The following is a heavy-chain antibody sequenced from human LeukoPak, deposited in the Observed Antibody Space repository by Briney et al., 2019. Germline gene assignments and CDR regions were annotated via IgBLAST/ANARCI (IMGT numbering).Heavy chain of an antibody. Sequence: PGGSLRLSCAAPGFTVSSNYMSWVRQAPGKGLEWVSVIYSGGSTYYADSVKGRFTISRDNPKNTLYLQMNSLRAEDTAVYYCAKGGGSSCYSPSDYWGQGTLVTVSS. CDR1: GFTVSSNY. CDR2: IYSGGST. CDR3: AKGGGSSCYSPSDY. V-gene: IGHV3-53*01. D-gene: IGHD2-15*01. J-gene: IGHJ4*02.